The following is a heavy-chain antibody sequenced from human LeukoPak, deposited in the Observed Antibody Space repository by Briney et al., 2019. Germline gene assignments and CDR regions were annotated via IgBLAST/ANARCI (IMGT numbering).Heavy chain of an antibody. CDR1: GFTFSSYG. CDR2: ISYDGSNK. CDR3: AKGRWLFDY. D-gene: IGHD6-19*01. J-gene: IGHJ4*02. V-gene: IGHV3-30*18. Sequence: GGSLRLSCAASGFTFSSYGMHWVRQAPGKGLEWVAVISYDGSNKYYADSVKGRFTISRDNSKNTLYLQMNSLRAEDTAVYYCAKGRWLFDYWGQGTLVTVSS.